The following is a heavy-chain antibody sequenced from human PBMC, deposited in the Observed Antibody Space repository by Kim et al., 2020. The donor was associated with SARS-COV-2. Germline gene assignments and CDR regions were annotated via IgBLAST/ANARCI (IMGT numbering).Heavy chain of an antibody. D-gene: IGHD6-13*01. V-gene: IGHV4-59*01. J-gene: IGHJ5*02. CDR1: GGSINNYY. CDR3: VKGIAFDP. CDR2: IYYSGST. Sequence: SETLSLTCSVSGGSINNYYWSWIRQPPGKGLEWIGYIYYSGSTTYNPSLKSRVTISVDTSKNQFSLRLSSVTAADTAAYYCVKGIAFDPWGQGILVTVSS.